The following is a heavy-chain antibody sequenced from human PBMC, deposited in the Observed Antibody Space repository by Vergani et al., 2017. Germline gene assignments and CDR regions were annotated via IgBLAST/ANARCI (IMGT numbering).Heavy chain of an antibody. CDR1: GFSFGDYA. CDR2: IRSKNDGGTA. D-gene: IGHD2-2*02. V-gene: IGHV3-49*04. Sequence: EVQLVESGGGLVPPGRSLRLSCAASGFSFGDYAMTWVRQAPGKGLEWIGRIRSKNDGGTADYAAPLKGRFTISRDDSKDSAFLLVNNLKTEDTAVYFCYTDYHDYWGQGTLVTVSS. J-gene: IGHJ4*02. CDR3: YTDYHDY.